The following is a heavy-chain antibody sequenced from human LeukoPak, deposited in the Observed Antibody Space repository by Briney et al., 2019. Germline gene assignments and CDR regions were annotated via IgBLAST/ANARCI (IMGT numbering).Heavy chain of an antibody. Sequence: SETLSLTCAVSGYSISSGYYWGWIRQPPGKGLEWIGSIYHSGSTYYNPSLKSRVTISVDTSKNQFSLKLSSVTAADTAVYYCAREVVVITDDAFDIWGQGTMVTVSS. CDR1: GYSISSGYY. V-gene: IGHV4-38-2*02. CDR3: AREVVVITDDAFDI. D-gene: IGHD3-22*01. CDR2: IYHSGST. J-gene: IGHJ3*02.